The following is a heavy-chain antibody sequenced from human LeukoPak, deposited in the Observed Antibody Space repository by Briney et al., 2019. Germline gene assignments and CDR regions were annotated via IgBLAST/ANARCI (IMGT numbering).Heavy chain of an antibody. CDR2: IYYSGST. CDR1: GGSISSHH. J-gene: IGHJ4*02. Sequence: PSDTLTLTCTVSGGSISSHHWSWIRQPRGKGLEWIGYIYYSGSTNYKPSLKSRVTVSVDTSKNQFSLKLTSVTAADTAVYYCARHLDIAASDYWGQGTLVTVSS. V-gene: IGHV4-59*08. D-gene: IGHD6-6*01. CDR3: ARHLDIAASDY.